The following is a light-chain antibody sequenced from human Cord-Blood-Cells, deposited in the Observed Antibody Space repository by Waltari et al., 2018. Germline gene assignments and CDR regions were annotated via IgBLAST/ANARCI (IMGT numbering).Light chain of an antibody. V-gene: IGKV1-39*01. CDR2: AAS. CDR3: QQSYSTLT. J-gene: IGKJ4*01. CDR1: QSISSY. Sequence: DIQTTQSPSSLSASVGDRVTIPCRASQSISSYLNWYQQKPGKAPKLLLYAASSLQSGVPSRFSGSGSGTDFTLTSSSLQPEDFATYYCQQSYSTLTFGGGTKVEIK.